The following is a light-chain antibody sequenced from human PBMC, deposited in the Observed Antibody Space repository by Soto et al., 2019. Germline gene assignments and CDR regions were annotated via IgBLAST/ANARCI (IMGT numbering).Light chain of an antibody. CDR2: DVS. Sequence: QSALTQPASVSESPGQSITISCTGTSNDVGNYDYVSWYQQHPGKAPKLIIYDVSNRPSGISNRFSASKSGNTASLTISGLQAEDEADYYCSSYTSSTALGVFGGGTKLTVL. V-gene: IGLV2-14*01. CDR3: SSYTSSTALGV. J-gene: IGLJ2*01. CDR1: SNDVGNYDY.